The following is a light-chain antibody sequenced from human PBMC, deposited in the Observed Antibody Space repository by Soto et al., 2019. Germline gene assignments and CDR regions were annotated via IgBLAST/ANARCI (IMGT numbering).Light chain of an antibody. Sequence: ELVMTQSPATLSVSPGERATLSCRASQSVSSNLAWYQQKPGQAPRLLIYGASTRATGIPARFSGSGSGTEFTLTISSLQSEDFAVYYCQQYNNWPPMYTFGQGTKV. J-gene: IGKJ2*01. CDR1: QSVSSN. CDR2: GAS. CDR3: QQYNNWPPMYT. V-gene: IGKV3-15*01.